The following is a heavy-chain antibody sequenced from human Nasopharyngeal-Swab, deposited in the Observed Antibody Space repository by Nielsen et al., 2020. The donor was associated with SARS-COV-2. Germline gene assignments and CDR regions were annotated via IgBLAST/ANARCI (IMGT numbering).Heavy chain of an antibody. CDR1: GYRFTDYY. CDR3: VRDDGDVPGITGSGPPGGY. Sequence: ASVKVSCKASGYRFTDYYIHWVRQAPGQGLEWMGRINPYSGDTKYAQKFQGRVTVTRDTSIGTVYMELSSLRSDDTAVYYCVRDDGDVPGITGSGPPGGYWGQGTLVTVSS. J-gene: IGHJ4*02. D-gene: IGHD6-13*01. CDR2: INPYSGDT. V-gene: IGHV1-2*06.